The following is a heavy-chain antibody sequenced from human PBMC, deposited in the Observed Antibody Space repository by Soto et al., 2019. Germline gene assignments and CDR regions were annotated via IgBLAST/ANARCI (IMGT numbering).Heavy chain of an antibody. CDR3: ARTKYCTNTSCYRGRNNWFDP. CDR1: VVSISSGDYY. Sequence: SETLSLTCTVSVVSISSGDYYWSWIRQPPWKGLEWIGYIYYSESTYYNPSLKSRVTISVDTSKNQFSLTLTSVTAADTDMYYCARTKYCTNTSCYRGRNNWFDPWGPGTLVTVSS. CDR2: IYYSEST. J-gene: IGHJ5*02. V-gene: IGHV4-30-4*01. D-gene: IGHD2-2*02.